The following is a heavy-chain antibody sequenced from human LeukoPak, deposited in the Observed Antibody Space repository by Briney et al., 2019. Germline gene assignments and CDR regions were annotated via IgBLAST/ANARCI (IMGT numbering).Heavy chain of an antibody. CDR2: IGEDGSST. V-gene: IGHV3-74*01. D-gene: IGHD2-2*02. CDR3: AGPVVPATIDGFDI. CDR1: GSTFSRHW. J-gene: IGHJ3*02. Sequence: PGGSLRLSCVASGSTFSRHWMHWVRQAPGKGLVWVSRIGEDGSSTNYADSVKGRFTISRDNSKNTLYLQMNSLRAEDTAVYYCAGPVVPATIDGFDIWGQGALVTVSS.